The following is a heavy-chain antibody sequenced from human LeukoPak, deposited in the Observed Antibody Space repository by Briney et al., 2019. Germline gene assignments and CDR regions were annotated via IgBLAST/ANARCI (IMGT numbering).Heavy chain of an antibody. Sequence: GASVKVSCKASGGTFSGYAISWVRQAPGQGLEWMGRIIPILGIANYAQKFQGRVTITADKSTSTAYMELSSLRSEDTAVYYCASPYYYDSSGYYLAGGFDYWGQGTLVTVSS. J-gene: IGHJ4*02. CDR3: ASPYYYDSSGYYLAGGFDY. CDR1: GGTFSGYA. CDR2: IIPILGIA. D-gene: IGHD3-22*01. V-gene: IGHV1-69*04.